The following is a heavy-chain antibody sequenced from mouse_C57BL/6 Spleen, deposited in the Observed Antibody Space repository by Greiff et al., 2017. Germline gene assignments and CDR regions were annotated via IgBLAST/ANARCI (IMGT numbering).Heavy chain of an antibody. CDR3: ARSGSSYSYYFDY. CDR2: IYPGSGST. J-gene: IGHJ2*01. D-gene: IGHD1-1*01. V-gene: IGHV1-55*01. CDR1: GYTFTSYW. Sequence: VQLQQPGAELVKPGASVKMSCKASGYTFTSYWITWVKQRPGQGLEWIGDIYPGSGSTNYNEKFKSKATLTVDTSSSTAYMQLSSLTSEDSAVYYCARSGSSYSYYFDYWGQGTTLTVSS.